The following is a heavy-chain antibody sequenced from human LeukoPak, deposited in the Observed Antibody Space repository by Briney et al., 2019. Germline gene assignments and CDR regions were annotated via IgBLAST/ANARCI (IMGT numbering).Heavy chain of an antibody. Sequence: SQTLSLTCTVSGGSISSGGYCWSWIRQHPGKGLEWVGYIYYSGSTYYNPSLKSRVTISVDTSKNQFSLKLSSVTAADTAVYYCARESELYYYDSSGYYYFDYWGQGTLVTVSS. CDR1: GGSISSGGYC. CDR2: IYYSGST. V-gene: IGHV4-31*03. J-gene: IGHJ4*02. CDR3: ARESELYYYDSSGYYYFDY. D-gene: IGHD3-22*01.